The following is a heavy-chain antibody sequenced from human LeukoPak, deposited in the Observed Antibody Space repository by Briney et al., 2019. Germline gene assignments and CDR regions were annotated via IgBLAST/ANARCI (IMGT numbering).Heavy chain of an antibody. J-gene: IGHJ3*02. V-gene: IGHV4-4*07. D-gene: IGHD3-22*01. CDR1: GGSISSYY. CDR3: ARETFSYCYDSSGFDAFDI. CDR2: IYTSGST. Sequence: SETLSLTCTVSGGSISSYYWSWIRQPAGKGLEWIGRIYTSGSTNYNPSLKSRVTMSVDTSKNQFSLKLSSVTAADTAVYYCARETFSYCYDSSGFDAFDIWGQGTMVTVSS.